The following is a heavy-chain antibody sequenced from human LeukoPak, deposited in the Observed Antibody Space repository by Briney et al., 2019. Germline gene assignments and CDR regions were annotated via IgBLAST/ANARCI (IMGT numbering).Heavy chain of an antibody. CDR2: ITSSSNYI. D-gene: IGHD3-10*01. V-gene: IGHV3-21*03. J-gene: IGHJ4*02. CDR3: ARDCWDYGSGSYCGIDY. Sequence: GGSLRLSCAAAGFTFSSYNRNWVRQAPGKGVEWVASITSSSNYIYYADSLKRRFTISRDNAKNSLYLQMNSLRAEDTTVYYCARDCWDYGSGSYCGIDYWGQGTLVTVSS. CDR1: GFTFSSYN.